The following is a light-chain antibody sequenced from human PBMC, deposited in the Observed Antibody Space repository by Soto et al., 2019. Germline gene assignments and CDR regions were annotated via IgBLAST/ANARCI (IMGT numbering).Light chain of an antibody. V-gene: IGLV2-23*02. CDR2: EVS. Sequence: SALTQPASVSGSPGQSTTISCTGTSSDVGSYNLVSWYQQHPGKAPKLMIYEVSKRPSGVSNRFSGSKSGNTASLTISGLQAEDEADYYCCSYAGSSTLYVFGTGTKVTVL. J-gene: IGLJ1*01. CDR3: CSYAGSSTLYV. CDR1: SSDVGSYNL.